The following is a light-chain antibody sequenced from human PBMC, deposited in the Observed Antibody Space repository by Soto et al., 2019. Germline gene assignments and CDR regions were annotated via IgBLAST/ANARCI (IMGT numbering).Light chain of an antibody. Sequence: DIVMTKSPDSLTLSLGERATINCKSSQSVFSRFRNKNYLGWFQQKPGQTPRLLIYLASTRESGVSDRFSGSGSGTDFTLTIDSLQAEDVAVYYCQQYYTTPTWTFGQGTKVEV. CDR3: QQYYTTPTWT. V-gene: IGKV4-1*01. J-gene: IGKJ1*01. CDR1: QSVFSRFRNKNY. CDR2: LAS.